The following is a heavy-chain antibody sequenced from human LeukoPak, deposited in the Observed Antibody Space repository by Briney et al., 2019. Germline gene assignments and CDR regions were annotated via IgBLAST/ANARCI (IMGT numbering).Heavy chain of an antibody. CDR1: GGSFSGYY. V-gene: IGHV4-34*01. J-gene: IGHJ4*02. CDR3: ASQGPYYFDY. Sequence: SETLSLTCAVYGGSFSGYYWSLIRQPPGKGLEWIGKINHSGSTNYNPSLKSRVTISVDTSKNQFSLKLSSVTAADTAVYYCASQGPYYFDYWGQGTLVTVSS. CDR2: INHSGST.